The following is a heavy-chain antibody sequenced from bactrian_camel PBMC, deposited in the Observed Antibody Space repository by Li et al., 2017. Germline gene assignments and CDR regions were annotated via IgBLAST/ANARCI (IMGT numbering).Heavy chain of an antibody. CDR3: AASGGQLGRWCYEFPVNWVSWLYN. J-gene: IGHJ4*01. CDR1: GVAYNNNY. D-gene: IGHD3*01. CDR2: IKRDGST. V-gene: IGHV3S53*01. Sequence: QLVESGGGSVQAGGSLRLSCAASGVAYNNNYCMAWWRQAPGKQRERVATIKRDGSTMYADSVKGRFTVSKDSPKNTLYLQMDSLKPEDTAMYYCAASGGQLGRWCYEFPVNWVSWLYNWGQGTQVTVS.